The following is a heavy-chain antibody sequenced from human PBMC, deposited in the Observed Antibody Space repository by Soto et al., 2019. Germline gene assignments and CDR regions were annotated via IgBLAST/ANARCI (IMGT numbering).Heavy chain of an antibody. CDR1: GFTFGSHS. V-gene: IGHV3-48*02. J-gene: IGHJ4*02. CDR3: ARDGGLAGTFDY. Sequence: EVYLVESGGGLVQPGGSLRLSCAASGFTFGSHSMNWVRQAPGKGLEWVSYISSTSSTIHYGDSVKGRFTISRDNAKNSLFLQMNSLRDEDTAVYFCARDGGLAGTFDYWGQGTLVTVSS. CDR2: ISSTSSTI. D-gene: IGHD6-13*01.